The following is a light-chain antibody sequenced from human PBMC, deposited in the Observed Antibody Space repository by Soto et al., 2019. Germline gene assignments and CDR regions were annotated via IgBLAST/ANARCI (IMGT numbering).Light chain of an antibody. Sequence: DFVMTQSPDSLAVSLGERATINCKSSQSVLSSSNNKNFLAWFQQKPGQPPKLLISWASARESGVPDRFSGSGSGTDFTLTISSLQAEDVAVYYCQQYYSTPWTFGQGTKVDIK. V-gene: IGKV4-1*01. CDR1: QSVLSSSNNKNF. J-gene: IGKJ1*01. CDR2: WAS. CDR3: QQYYSTPWT.